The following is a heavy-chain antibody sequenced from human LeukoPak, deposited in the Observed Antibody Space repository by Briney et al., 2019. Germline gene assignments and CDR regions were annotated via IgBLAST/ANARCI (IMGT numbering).Heavy chain of an antibody. CDR1: GYTFTSYY. D-gene: IGHD5-18*01. CDR3: ARDGDTAMVTGWYFDL. CDR2: INPSGGST. V-gene: IGHV1-46*01. Sequence: GASVKVSCKASGYTFTSYYMHWVRQAPGQGLEWMGIINPSGGSTSYAQKFQGRVTMTRDTSTSTVYMELSSLRSEDTAVYHCARDGDTAMVTGWYFDLWGRGTLVTVSS. J-gene: IGHJ2*01.